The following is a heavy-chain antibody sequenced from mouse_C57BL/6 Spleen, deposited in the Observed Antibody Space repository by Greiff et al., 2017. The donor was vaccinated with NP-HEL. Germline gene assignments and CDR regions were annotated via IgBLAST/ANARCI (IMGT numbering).Heavy chain of an antibody. J-gene: IGHJ3*01. D-gene: IGHD2-3*01. CDR2: ISYDGSN. V-gene: IGHV3-6*01. Sequence: DVQLQESGPGLVKPSQSLSLTCSVTGYSITSGYYWNWIRQFPGNKLEWMGYISYDGSNNYNPSLKNRISITRDTSKNQFFLKLNSVTTEDTATYYCARALYDGYPFAYWGQGTLVTVSA. CDR1: GYSITSGYY. CDR3: ARALYDGYPFAY.